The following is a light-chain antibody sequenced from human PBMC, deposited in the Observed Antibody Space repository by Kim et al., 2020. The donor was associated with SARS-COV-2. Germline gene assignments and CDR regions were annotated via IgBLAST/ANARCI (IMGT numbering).Light chain of an antibody. CDR2: DAS. V-gene: IGKV3-11*01. CDR1: QSVTSY. J-gene: IGKJ4*01. CDR3: QQRSNWPLT. Sequence: LSPGDGATLSCRASQSVTSYLAWYQQKPGQAPRLLIYDASNRATGIPARFSGSGSGTDFTLTISSLEPEDFAVYYCQQRSNWPLTFGGGTKVDIK.